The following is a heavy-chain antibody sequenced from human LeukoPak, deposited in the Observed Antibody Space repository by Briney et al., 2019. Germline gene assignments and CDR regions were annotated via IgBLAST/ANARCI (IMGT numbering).Heavy chain of an antibody. Sequence: GASVKVSCKASGYTFTCYYMHWVRQAPGQGLEWMGWINPNSGGTNYAQKFQGWVTMTRDTSISTAYMELSRLRSDDTAVYYCARDRSSSWYWDFDYWGQGTLVTVSS. J-gene: IGHJ4*02. D-gene: IGHD6-13*01. CDR3: ARDRSSSWYWDFDY. CDR2: INPNSGGT. V-gene: IGHV1-2*04. CDR1: GYTFTCYY.